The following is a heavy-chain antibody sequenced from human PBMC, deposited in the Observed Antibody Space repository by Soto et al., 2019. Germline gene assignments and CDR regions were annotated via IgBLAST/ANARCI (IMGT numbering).Heavy chain of an antibody. J-gene: IGHJ6*02. CDR3: ARGWSIVRGVTYYYYGMDV. Sequence: LILSCAASGFTFSSYGIHWVRQAPGKLLEWVAVIWYDGSNKYYADSVKGRFTISRDNSKNTLYLQMNSLRAEDTAVYYCARGWSIVRGVTYYYYGMDVWGQGTTVTVSS. D-gene: IGHD3-10*01. CDR1: GFTFSSYG. V-gene: IGHV3-33*08. CDR2: IWYDGSNK.